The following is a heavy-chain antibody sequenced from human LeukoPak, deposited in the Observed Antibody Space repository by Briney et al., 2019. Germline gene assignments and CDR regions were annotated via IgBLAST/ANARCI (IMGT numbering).Heavy chain of an antibody. CDR2: IWYDGSNK. D-gene: IGHD4-17*01. CDR3: AKGDDYGDPDYFDY. V-gene: IGHV3-33*06. Sequence: PGGSLRLSCAASGFTFSSYGMHWVRQAPGKGLEWVAVIWYDGSNKYYADSVKGRFTISRDNSKNTLYLQMNSLRAEDTAVYYCAKGDDYGDPDYFDYWGQGTLVTVSS. J-gene: IGHJ4*02. CDR1: GFTFSSYG.